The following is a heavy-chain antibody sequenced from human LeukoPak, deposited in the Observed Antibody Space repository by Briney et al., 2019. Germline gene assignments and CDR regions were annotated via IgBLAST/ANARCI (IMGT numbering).Heavy chain of an antibody. Sequence: GGTLRLSCAASGFTFNNYGMSWVRQAPGKGLEWVSAISGSGGNTYYADSVKGRFTVSRDNSKNTLYVQMKSLRAEDTAVYYCAKDFVVVPGNVNYFDSWGQGTLVTVSS. CDR1: GFTFNNYG. V-gene: IGHV3-23*01. D-gene: IGHD2-21*02. CDR2: ISGSGGNT. J-gene: IGHJ4*02. CDR3: AKDFVVVPGNVNYFDS.